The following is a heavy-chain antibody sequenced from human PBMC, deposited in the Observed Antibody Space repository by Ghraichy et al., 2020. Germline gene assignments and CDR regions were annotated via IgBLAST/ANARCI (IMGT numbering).Heavy chain of an antibody. J-gene: IGHJ4*02. Sequence: SETLSLTCAVYGGSFSGYYCSWIRQPPGKGLEWIGEINHSGSTNYNPSLKSRVTISVDTSKNQFSLKLSSVTAADTAVYYCARGYYDFWSGYYHIFDYWGQGTLVTVPS. D-gene: IGHD3-3*01. CDR1: GGSFSGYY. CDR2: INHSGST. CDR3: ARGYYDFWSGYYHIFDY. V-gene: IGHV4-34*01.